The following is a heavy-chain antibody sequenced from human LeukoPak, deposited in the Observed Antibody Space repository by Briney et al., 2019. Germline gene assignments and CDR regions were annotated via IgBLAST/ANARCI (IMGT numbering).Heavy chain of an antibody. CDR3: ARALGTYWGKDFLTWFAP. Sequence: ASVKVSCKASGYSFTNYDINGARQAAGQGRVWRGWGNPNNGDAGFSQKFQGRVTLTSNTSLTTAYMELTSLTSEDTAVYYCARALGTYWGKDFLTWFAPWGQGTLLTVSS. CDR2: GNPNNGDA. D-gene: IGHD7-27*01. V-gene: IGHV1-8*02. J-gene: IGHJ5*02. CDR1: GYSFTNYD.